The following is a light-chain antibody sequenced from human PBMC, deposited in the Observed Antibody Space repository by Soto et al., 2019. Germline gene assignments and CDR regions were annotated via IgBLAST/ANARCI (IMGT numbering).Light chain of an antibody. CDR3: QTWGV. CDR1: SGHSNYA. CDR2: VNSDGSH. J-gene: IGLJ1*01. Sequence: QSVLTQSPSASASLGASVKLTCTLSSGHSNYAIAWHQQQPEKGPRYLMRVNSDGSHRKGDGIPDRFSGASSGAERYLTISSRQSEDDADYYCQTWGVFGTGTKLTVL. V-gene: IGLV4-69*01.